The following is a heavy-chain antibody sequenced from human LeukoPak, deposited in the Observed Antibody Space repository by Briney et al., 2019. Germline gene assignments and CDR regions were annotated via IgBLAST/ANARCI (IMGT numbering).Heavy chain of an antibody. J-gene: IGHJ6*04. Sequence: GGSLRLSCAVSGFPFSNSWMYWVRQAPGKGLEGVANIKSDGSGISYVDSVKGRFIISRDNARNSLYLQMNSLRVEDTAVYFCTGGNSMDVWGKGTAVTVSS. CDR3: TGGNSMDV. CDR1: GFPFSNSW. V-gene: IGHV3-7*03. CDR2: IKSDGSGI. D-gene: IGHD1/OR15-1a*01.